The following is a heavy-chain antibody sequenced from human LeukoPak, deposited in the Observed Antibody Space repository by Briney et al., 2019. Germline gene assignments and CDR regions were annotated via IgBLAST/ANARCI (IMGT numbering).Heavy chain of an antibody. CDR2: INPSGGST. Sequence: GSVKVSCKASGYTFTSYYMHWVGQAPGQGLEWMGIINPSGGSTSYAQKFQGRVTMTRDTSTRTVYMELSSLRSEDTAVYYCARDDGGITMVRGVIIWGQGTLVTVSS. J-gene: IGHJ4*02. V-gene: IGHV1-46*01. D-gene: IGHD3-10*01. CDR1: GYTFTSYY. CDR3: ARDDGGITMVRGVII.